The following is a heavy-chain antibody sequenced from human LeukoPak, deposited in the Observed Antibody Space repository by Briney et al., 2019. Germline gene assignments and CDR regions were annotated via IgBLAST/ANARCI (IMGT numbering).Heavy chain of an antibody. D-gene: IGHD3-3*01. J-gene: IGHJ4*02. CDR3: ATTDDFWSGLL. CDR2: ITGSGVST. CDR1: GFTFSSYA. V-gene: IGHV3-23*01. Sequence: PGGSLRLSCTASGFTFSSYAMSWVRQAPGKGLEWVSSITGSGVSTYYADSVKGRFTISRDNAKNSLYLQMNSLRAEDTAVYYCATTDDFWSGLLWGQGTLVTVSS.